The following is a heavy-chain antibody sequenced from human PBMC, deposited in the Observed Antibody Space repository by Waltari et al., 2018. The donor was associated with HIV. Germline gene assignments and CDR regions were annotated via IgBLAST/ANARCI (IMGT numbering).Heavy chain of an antibody. J-gene: IGHJ4*02. V-gene: IGHV3-7*01. CDR3: ARLQWATQNLDF. CDR1: GFTFSRSW. Sequence: EVQLVESGGGSVQPGGSLRLSCTVSGFTFSRSWMTWVRQAPGRGLEWVANIKEDGSERSYVESVKGWFIISRDNAKNSLFLQMYGLGAEDTGVYYCARLQWATQNLDFWGQGTLVTVSS. CDR2: IKEDGSER. D-gene: IGHD6-19*01.